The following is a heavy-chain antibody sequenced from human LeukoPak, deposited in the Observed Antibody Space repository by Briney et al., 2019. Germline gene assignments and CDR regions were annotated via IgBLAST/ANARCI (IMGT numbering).Heavy chain of an antibody. CDR1: GFTVSSNY. CDR2: IYSGGST. V-gene: IGHV3-53*01. J-gene: IGHJ6*02. Sequence: GGSLRLSCAASGFTVSSNYMNWVRQAPGKGLEWVSAIYSGGSTYYADSVKGRFTISRDKSKNTLYLQMNNLRAEDTAVYYCARGTYYYYYGMDVWGQGTTVTVSS. CDR3: ARGTYYYYYGMDV.